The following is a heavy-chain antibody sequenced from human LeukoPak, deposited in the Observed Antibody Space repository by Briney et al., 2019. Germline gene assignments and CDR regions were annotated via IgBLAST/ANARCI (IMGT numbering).Heavy chain of an antibody. CDR2: INHSGST. CDR3: ARGRDYYEGTGTFDY. J-gene: IGHJ4*02. V-gene: IGHV4-34*01. Sequence: PSETLSLTCAVYGGSFSGYYWSWIRQPPGKGLEWIGEINHSGSTNYNPSLKSRVTISVDTSKNQFSLKLSSVTAADTAVYYCARGRDYYEGTGTFDYWGQGTLVTVSS. CDR1: GGSFSGYY. D-gene: IGHD3-22*01.